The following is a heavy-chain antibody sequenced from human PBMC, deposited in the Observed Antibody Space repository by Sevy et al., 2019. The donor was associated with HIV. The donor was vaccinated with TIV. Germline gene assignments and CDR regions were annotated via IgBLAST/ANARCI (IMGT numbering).Heavy chain of an antibody. J-gene: IGHJ4*02. D-gene: IGHD2-21*01. CDR3: VKEGGGEGGDH. V-gene: IGHV3-30*02. Sequence: GGSLRLSCAASGFSYSSYGMHWVRQAPGKGLEWVAYIQYGGSNKDYADSVKGRFTISRDNSKNTLDLQMNSLRVEDTAVYYWVKEGGGEGGDHWGQGTLVTVSS. CDR1: GFSYSSYG. CDR2: IQYGGSNK.